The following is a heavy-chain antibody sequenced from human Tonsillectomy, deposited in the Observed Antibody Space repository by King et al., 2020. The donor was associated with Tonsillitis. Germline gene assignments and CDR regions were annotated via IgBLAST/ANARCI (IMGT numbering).Heavy chain of an antibody. J-gene: IGHJ4*02. CDR1: GFTFSSYA. Sequence: VQLVESGGGVVQPGRSLRLSCAASGFTFSSYAMHWVRQAPVKGLEWVAVISYDGINKYYADSVKGRFTISRDNSKNTLYLQMNSLRAEDTAVYYCARSIAVAVPFDYWGQETLVTVSS. CDR3: ARSIAVAVPFDY. D-gene: IGHD6-19*01. V-gene: IGHV3-30*04. CDR2: ISYDGINK.